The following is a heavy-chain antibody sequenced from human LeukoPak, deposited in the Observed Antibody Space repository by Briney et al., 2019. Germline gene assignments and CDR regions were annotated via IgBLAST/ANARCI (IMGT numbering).Heavy chain of an antibody. CDR3: ASLTTVTTRPFGWFDP. V-gene: IGHV4-30-4*01. CDR2: IYYSGST. J-gene: IGHJ5*02. CDR1: GGSISSGDYY. D-gene: IGHD4-17*01. Sequence: PSETLSLTCTVSGGSISSGDYYWRWIRQPPGKGLEWIGYIYYSGSTYYNPSLKSRVTISVDTSKNQFSLKLSSVTAADTAVYYCASLTTVTTRPFGWFDPWGQGTLVTVSS.